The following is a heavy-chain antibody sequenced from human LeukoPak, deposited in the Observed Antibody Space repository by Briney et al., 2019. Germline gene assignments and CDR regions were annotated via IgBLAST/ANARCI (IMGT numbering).Heavy chain of an antibody. D-gene: IGHD4-17*01. J-gene: IGHJ5*02. CDR2: LSLGEVA. CDR3: ARVGFPAITGTHQTYNWFDP. Sequence: PSETLSLTCTISGGSISSDYWSWIRQPPGKGLEWIGYLSLGEVAFYNPSLESRLTTSADTSKNQFSPNLTSVTAADTAMYYCARVGFPAITGTHQTYNWFDPWGQGTLVTVSS. V-gene: IGHV4-59*13. CDR1: GGSISSDY.